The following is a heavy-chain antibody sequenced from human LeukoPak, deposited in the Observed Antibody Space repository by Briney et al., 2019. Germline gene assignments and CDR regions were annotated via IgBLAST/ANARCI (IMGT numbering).Heavy chain of an antibody. CDR2: ISSSSSYI. D-gene: IGHD2-15*01. Sequence: PGGSLRLSCAASGFTFSSYSMNWVRQAPGKGLEWDSSISSSSSYIYYADSVKGRFTISRDNAKNSLYLQMNSLRAEDTAVYYCARDPLRYCSGGSCYPNYYYGMDVWGQGTTVTVSS. J-gene: IGHJ6*02. CDR3: ARDPLRYCSGGSCYPNYYYGMDV. V-gene: IGHV3-21*01. CDR1: GFTFSSYS.